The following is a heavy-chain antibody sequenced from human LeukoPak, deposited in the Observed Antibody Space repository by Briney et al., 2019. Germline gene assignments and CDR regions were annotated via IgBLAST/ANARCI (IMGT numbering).Heavy chain of an antibody. Sequence: SETLSLTCTVSGGSISSSSYYWGWIRQPPGKGLEWIGSIYYSGSTYYNPSLKSRVTISVDTSKNQFSLKLSSVTAADTAVYYCARHGGLYCSSTSCHPSPFDYWGQGTLVTVSS. J-gene: IGHJ4*02. D-gene: IGHD2-2*01. CDR1: GGSISSSSYY. V-gene: IGHV4-39*01. CDR3: ARHGGLYCSSTSCHPSPFDY. CDR2: IYYSGST.